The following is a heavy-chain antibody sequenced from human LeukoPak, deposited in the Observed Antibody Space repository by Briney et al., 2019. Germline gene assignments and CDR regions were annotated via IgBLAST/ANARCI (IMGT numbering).Heavy chain of an antibody. J-gene: IGHJ4*02. CDR2: IYYGGST. CDR3: VRHGSYCGGDCYFDY. D-gene: IGHD2-21*02. Sequence: PSETLSLTCSVSGGSISRSSYYWGWIRQSPGEGLEGIGSIYYGGSTYYNTSLKSRVTISVDTSKNQFSLKLTSVTAADTAVYCCVRHGSYCGGDCYFDYWGQGTLVTVSS. V-gene: IGHV4-39*01. CDR1: GGSISRSSYY.